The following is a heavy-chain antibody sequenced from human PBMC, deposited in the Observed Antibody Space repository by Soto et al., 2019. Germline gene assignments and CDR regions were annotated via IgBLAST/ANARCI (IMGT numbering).Heavy chain of an antibody. D-gene: IGHD5-12*01. CDR3: ARDEPQGYDY. V-gene: IGHV1-46*01. Sequence: GASVKVSCKASGYTFTSYYMHWVRQAPGQGLEWMGIINPSGGSTSYAQKFQGRVTMTRDTSTGTVYMELSSLRSEDAAVYYCARDEPQGYDYWGQGTLVTVSS. CDR2: INPSGGST. CDR1: GYTFTSYY. J-gene: IGHJ4*02.